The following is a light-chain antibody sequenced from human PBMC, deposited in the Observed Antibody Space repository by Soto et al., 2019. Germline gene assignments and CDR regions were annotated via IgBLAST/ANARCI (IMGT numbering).Light chain of an antibody. CDR2: KAS. CDR3: QQYYRHPLT. Sequence: DIQMTQSPSTLSASVGDRITITCRASQSIRDWLAWYQQKPGKAPKLLIYKASSLESGVPSRFSGSGSGTEFTLTISSLQPDDFATYYCQQYYRHPLTFGGGTMVELK. V-gene: IGKV1-5*03. CDR1: QSIRDW. J-gene: IGKJ4*01.